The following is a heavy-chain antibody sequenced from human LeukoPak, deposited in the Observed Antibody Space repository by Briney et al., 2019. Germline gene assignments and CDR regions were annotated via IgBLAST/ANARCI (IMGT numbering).Heavy chain of an antibody. CDR2: IIPIFGTV. CDR1: GVTFNSYA. V-gene: IGHV1-69*13. CDR3: ARGIAGDHDAFDI. J-gene: IGHJ3*02. D-gene: IGHD3-16*01. Sequence: GASVKVSCKASGVTFNSYAISWVRQAPGQGLEWMGGIIPIFGTVIYTQKLQGRVTMTADESTSTACMELSSLRFEDTDVYYCARGIAGDHDAFDIWGQGTMVTVSS.